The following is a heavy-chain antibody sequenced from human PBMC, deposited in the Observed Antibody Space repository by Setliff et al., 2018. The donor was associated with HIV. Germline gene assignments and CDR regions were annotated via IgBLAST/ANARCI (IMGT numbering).Heavy chain of an antibody. V-gene: IGHV4-39*01. CDR2: IYHTGIT. CDR1: GGSITRTPYY. D-gene: IGHD3-10*01. CDR3: ARLSGGMVPNY. Sequence: SETLSLTCTVSGGSITRTPYYWGWIRQPPGKGLEWIGSIYHTGITYDNPSLKSRVTISVDTSKNQISLRLSSVTAADTAVYYCARLSGGMVPNYWGQGTQVTVSS. J-gene: IGHJ4*02.